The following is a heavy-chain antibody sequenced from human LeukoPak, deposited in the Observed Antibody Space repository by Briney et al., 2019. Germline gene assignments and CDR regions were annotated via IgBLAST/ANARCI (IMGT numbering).Heavy chain of an antibody. CDR3: ARAQTYGDSRLLLDY. CDR2: INWNGGST. CDR1: GFTFGNYG. V-gene: IGHV3-20*04. D-gene: IGHD4-17*01. Sequence: GGSLRLSCAASGFTFGNYGMSWVRQAPGKGLEWVTGINWNGGSTGYADSVEGRFTISRDNAKNSQYLQMNSLRVEDTALYYCARAQTYGDSRLLLDYWGQGTLVTVSS. J-gene: IGHJ4*02.